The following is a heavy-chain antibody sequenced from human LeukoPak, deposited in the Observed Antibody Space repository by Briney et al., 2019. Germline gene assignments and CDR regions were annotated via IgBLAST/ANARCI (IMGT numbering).Heavy chain of an antibody. CDR3: AKEELDPAIDNAGVFDI. D-gene: IGHD5-18*01. CDR2: ISYDGSNK. CDR1: GFTFSHYA. V-gene: IGHV3-30-3*01. Sequence: GGSLRLSCAASGFTFSHYAIHWVRQAPGKGLEWVAVISYDGSNKLYADSVKGRFTLSRDNAKNSLYLQMNSLRAEDTALYYCAKEELDPAIDNAGVFDIWGQGTMVTVSS. J-gene: IGHJ3*02.